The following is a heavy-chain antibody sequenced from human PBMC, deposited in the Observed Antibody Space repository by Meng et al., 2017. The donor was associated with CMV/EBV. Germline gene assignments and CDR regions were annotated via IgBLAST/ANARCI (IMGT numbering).Heavy chain of an antibody. V-gene: IGHV1-69*02. J-gene: IGHJ2*01. D-gene: IGHD2-2*01. CDR1: GGTFSSYT. CDR3: ARISSTSCPDL. CDR2: IIPILGIA. Sequence: SVKVSCKASGGTFSSYTISWVRQAPGQGLEWMGRIIPILGIANYAQKFQGRVTITADNSTSTAYMELSSLRSEDTAVYYCARISSTSCPDLWGRGTLVTVSS.